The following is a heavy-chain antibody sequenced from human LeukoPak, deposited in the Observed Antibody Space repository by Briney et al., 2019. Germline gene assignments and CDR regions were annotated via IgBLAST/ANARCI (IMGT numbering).Heavy chain of an antibody. J-gene: IGHJ4*02. CDR1: GFTFSSYW. D-gene: IGHD3-22*01. CDR3: AKTRTYYYDSSGALHFYY. V-gene: IGHV3-7*03. CDR2: IKQDGSEK. Sequence: GALRLSCAASGFTFSSYWMSWVRQAPGKGLEWVANIKQDGSEKYYVDSVKGRFTISRDNAKNSLYLQMNSLRAEDTAVYYCAKTRTYYYDSSGALHFYYWGQGTLVTVSS.